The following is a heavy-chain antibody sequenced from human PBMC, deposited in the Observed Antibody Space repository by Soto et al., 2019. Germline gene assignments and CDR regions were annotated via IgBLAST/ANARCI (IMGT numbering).Heavy chain of an antibody. CDR2: IYYSGST. Sequence: SETLSLTCTVSGGSISSSSYYWGWIRQPPGKGLEWIGSIYYSGSTYYNPSLKSRVTISVDTSKNQFSLKLSSVTAADTAVYYCARGWVEWLLYRPYWFDPWGQGTLVTVSS. D-gene: IGHD3-3*01. CDR1: GGSISSSSYY. CDR3: ARGWVEWLLYRPYWFDP. J-gene: IGHJ5*02. V-gene: IGHV4-39*01.